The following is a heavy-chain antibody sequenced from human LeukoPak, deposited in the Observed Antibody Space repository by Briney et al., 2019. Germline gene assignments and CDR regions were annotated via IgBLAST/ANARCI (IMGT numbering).Heavy chain of an antibody. D-gene: IGHD5-12*01. J-gene: IGHJ4*02. Sequence: SETLSLTCTVSGGSISSYYWTWIRQPPGKGLEWIGYIYYSGNTNYNPSLKSRVTISVDTSKNQFSLKLSSVTAADTAVYYCARLSGYSGYEGIDYWGQGTLVTVSS. CDR1: GGSISSYY. CDR3: ARLSGYSGYEGIDY. V-gene: IGHV4-59*08. CDR2: IYYSGNT.